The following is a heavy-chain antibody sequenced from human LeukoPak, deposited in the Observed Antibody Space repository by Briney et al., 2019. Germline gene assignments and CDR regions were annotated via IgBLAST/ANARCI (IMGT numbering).Heavy chain of an antibody. CDR1: GGSISRSSYY. CDR2: IYYSGST. D-gene: IGHD5-18*01. V-gene: IGHV4-39*01. CDR3: ARKRGYSYGFPSYYFDY. Sequence: PSETLSLTCTVSGGSISRSSYYWGWIRQPPGKGLEWIGSIYYSGSTYYNPSLKSRVTISVDTSKNQFSLKLSSVTAADTAVYYCARKRGYSYGFPSYYFDYWGQGTLVTVSS. J-gene: IGHJ4*02.